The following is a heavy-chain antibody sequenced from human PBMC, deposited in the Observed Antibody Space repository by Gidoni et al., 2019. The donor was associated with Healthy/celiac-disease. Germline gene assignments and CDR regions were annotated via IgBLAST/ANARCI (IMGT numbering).Heavy chain of an antibody. CDR3: ARDTYYYDSSGVTFDY. Sequence: EVQLVESGGGLVQPGGSLRLSCAASGFTFSSYSMNWVRQAPGKGLEWVSYISSSSSTIYYADSVKGRFTISRDNAKNSLYLQMNSLRAEDTAVYYCARDTYYYDSSGVTFDYWGQGTLVTVSS. V-gene: IGHV3-48*04. D-gene: IGHD3-22*01. J-gene: IGHJ4*02. CDR2: ISSSSSTI. CDR1: GFTFSSYS.